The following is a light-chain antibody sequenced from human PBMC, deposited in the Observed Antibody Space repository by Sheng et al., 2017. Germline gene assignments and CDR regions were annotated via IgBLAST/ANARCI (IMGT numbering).Light chain of an antibody. CDR2: DSS. Sequence: DIQMTQSPASLSASVGDRVTITCRAGQSISTSLNWYQQKSGQDPKLLIYDSSNLQSGVPSRFSGSGSGTDFTLTISSLQPEDFATYYCQQTYDTVWTFGQGTKVEVK. V-gene: IGKV1-39*01. CDR3: QQTYDTVWT. CDR1: QSISTS. J-gene: IGKJ1*01.